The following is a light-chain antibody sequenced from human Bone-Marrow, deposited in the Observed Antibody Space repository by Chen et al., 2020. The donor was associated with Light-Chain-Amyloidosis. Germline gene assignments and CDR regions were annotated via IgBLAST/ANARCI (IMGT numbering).Light chain of an antibody. Sequence: QSALTQPPSASGSPGQSVTISCTGTSSDVGGYNYVSWYQQHPGKAPKLMIYEVSKRPSGVPDRFSGYQSGNTASLTVSGLQAEDEADYYCSSYAGSNNLVFGGGTKLTVL. V-gene: IGLV2-8*01. CDR1: SSDVGGYNY. CDR3: SSYAGSNNLV. J-gene: IGLJ3*02. CDR2: EVS.